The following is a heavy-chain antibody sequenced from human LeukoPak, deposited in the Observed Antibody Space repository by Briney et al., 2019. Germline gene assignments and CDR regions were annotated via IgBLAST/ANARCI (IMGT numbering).Heavy chain of an antibody. CDR2: IIPIFGTV. CDR1: GGTFSNCA. V-gene: IGHV1-69*01. J-gene: IGHJ6*02. CDR3: ARSPGIAVTSAYGMDV. Sequence: ASVKVSCKASGGTFSNCAVAWVRQAPGQGLEWMGGIIPIFGTVNYAQNLQGRVTITADEYTSTAYMELRSLISEDTAVYYCARSPGIAVTSAYGMDVWGQGTTVIVSS. D-gene: IGHD6-19*01.